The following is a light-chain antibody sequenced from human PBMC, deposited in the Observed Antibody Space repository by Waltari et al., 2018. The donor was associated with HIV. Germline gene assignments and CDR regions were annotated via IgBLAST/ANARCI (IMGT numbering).Light chain of an antibody. Sequence: LRLHQSPSHLYSFVLLRVPMTCRASQSISTYLNWYQQKPGKAPKLLIYAASSLQSGVPSRFSGSGSVTVFTLTINSLQPEDFATYYCQQSYSTPPELTFGGGTKVEIK. CDR3: QQSYSTPPELT. J-gene: IGKJ4*01. V-gene: IGKV1-39*01. CDR2: AAS. CDR1: QSISTY.